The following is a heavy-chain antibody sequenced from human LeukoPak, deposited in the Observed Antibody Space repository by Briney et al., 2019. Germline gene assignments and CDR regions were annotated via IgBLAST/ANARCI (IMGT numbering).Heavy chain of an antibody. J-gene: IGHJ4*02. V-gene: IGHV1-18*01. CDR3: ATVPERRFLEWLPLVY. CDR2: ISAYNGNT. Sequence: VASVKVSCKASGYTFTSYGISWVRQAPGQGLEWMGWISAYNGNTNYAQKLQGRVTMTRDTSISTAYMELSRLRSDDTAVYYCATVPERRFLEWLPLVYWGQGTLVTVSS. CDR1: GYTFTSYG. D-gene: IGHD3-3*01.